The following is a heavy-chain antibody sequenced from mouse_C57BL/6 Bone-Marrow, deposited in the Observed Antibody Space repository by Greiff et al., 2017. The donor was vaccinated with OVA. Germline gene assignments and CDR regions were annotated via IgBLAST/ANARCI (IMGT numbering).Heavy chain of an antibody. CDR3: ARSTLYDGYSFDY. CDR2: IYPGDGDT. CDR1: GYAFSSSW. D-gene: IGHD2-3*01. V-gene: IGHV1-82*01. J-gene: IGHJ2*01. Sequence: VQLQQSGPELVKPGASVKISCKASGYAFSSSWMNWVKQRPGKGLEWIGRIYPGDGDTNYNGKFKGKATLTADKSSSTAYMQLSSLTSEDSAVYFCARSTLYDGYSFDYWGQGTTLTVSS.